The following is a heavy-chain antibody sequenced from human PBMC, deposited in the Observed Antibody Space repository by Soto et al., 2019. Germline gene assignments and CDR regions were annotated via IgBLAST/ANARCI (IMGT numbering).Heavy chain of an antibody. Sequence: QVQLEQSGGEVKKPGSSVKVSCKASRVTFSKFIVTWVRQAPGNGLEWVGGIIPNYGTANYAQKIQGRVTITEDESTSTSYMEVNNLSPEDTAVYYCARVRYSSPMGYCYGMDVWGQGTTVTVSS. CDR3: ARVRYSSPMGYCYGMDV. CDR2: IIPNYGTA. J-gene: IGHJ6*02. D-gene: IGHD6-19*01. CDR1: RVTFSKFI. V-gene: IGHV1-69*01.